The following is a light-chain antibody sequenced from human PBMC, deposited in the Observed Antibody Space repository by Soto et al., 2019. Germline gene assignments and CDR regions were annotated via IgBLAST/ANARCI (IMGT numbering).Light chain of an antibody. CDR3: KQYKEWPPFT. V-gene: IGKV3-15*01. CDR1: QSVSNN. J-gene: IGKJ5*01. CDR2: GAS. Sequence: EIVLTQSPSTVSLSPGERATLSCRASQSVSNNVAWYQQKPGQAPRLLILGASTRATGIPARFSGSGSGTEFTLSISSLQSEDFAVYYCKQYKEWPPFTFGQGTRLENK.